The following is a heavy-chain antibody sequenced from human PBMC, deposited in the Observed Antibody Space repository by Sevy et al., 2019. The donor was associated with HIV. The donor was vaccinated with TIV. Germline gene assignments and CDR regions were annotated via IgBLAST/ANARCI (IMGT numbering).Heavy chain of an antibody. J-gene: IGHJ6*02. CDR1: GFTFSKYD. CDR2: IGYAGDI. CDR3: ARGGPEGYYYYGLDV. Sequence: GGSLRLSCAASGFTFSKYDMHWVRQVSGKSLEWVSGIGYAGDIYYLDSVKGRFTISRENAKNSLYPEMNSLRAGDTALYYCARGGPEGYYYYGLDVWGQGTTVTVSS. V-gene: IGHV3-13*01. D-gene: IGHD5-12*01.